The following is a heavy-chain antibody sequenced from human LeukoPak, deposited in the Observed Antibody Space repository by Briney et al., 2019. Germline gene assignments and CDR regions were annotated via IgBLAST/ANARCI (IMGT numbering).Heavy chain of an antibody. D-gene: IGHD3-3*01. J-gene: IGHJ4*02. CDR2: INAGNGDT. V-gene: IGHV1-3*01. CDR1: GYTFTNYA. CDR3: ARGLWSAHRREYYFDS. Sequence: ASVKVSCKASGYTFTNYAVNWLRQAPGQRLEWMGWINAGNGDTKFSQNYQARVTITRDASASIAYMELSSLTSEDTAVYFCARGLWSAHRREYYFDSWGQGTLVTVSS.